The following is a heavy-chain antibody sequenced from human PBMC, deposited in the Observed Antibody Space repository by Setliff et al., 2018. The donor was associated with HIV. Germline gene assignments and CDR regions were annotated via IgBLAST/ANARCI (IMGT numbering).Heavy chain of an antibody. CDR3: ARLGESGYDLRGFFDF. V-gene: IGHV4-39*01. CDR2: IYYTGNS. Sequence: SETLSLTCTVSGDYIGSRAYYWAWIRQPPGKGLEWIATIYYTGNSYYNPSLQSRVSISVDTSNNQFSLKLHSVSTSDRGVYFCARLGESGYDLRGFFDFWGPGMLVTVPQ. D-gene: IGHD5-12*01. CDR1: GDYIGSRAYY. J-gene: IGHJ4*02.